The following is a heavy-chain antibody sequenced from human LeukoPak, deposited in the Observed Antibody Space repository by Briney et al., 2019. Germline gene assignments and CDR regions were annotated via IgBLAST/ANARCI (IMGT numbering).Heavy chain of an antibody. CDR3: ARDSPHHYDILTGYYSAGGDY. D-gene: IGHD3-9*01. V-gene: IGHV1-69*06. CDR1: GGTFSSYA. CDR2: IIPIFGTA. J-gene: IGHJ4*02. Sequence: GASVKVSCKASGGTFSSYAIGWVRQAPGQGLEWMGGIIPIFGTANYAQKFQGRVTITADKSTSTAYMELSSLRSEDTAVYYCARDSPHHYDILTGYYSAGGDYWGQGTLVTVSS.